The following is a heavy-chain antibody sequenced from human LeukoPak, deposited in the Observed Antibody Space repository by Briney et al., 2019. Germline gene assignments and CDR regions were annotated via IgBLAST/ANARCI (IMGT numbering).Heavy chain of an antibody. CDR3: ARTTMVRGDTRHFDY. D-gene: IGHD3-10*01. CDR1: GYSFTSYW. J-gene: IGHJ4*02. V-gene: IGHV5-51*01. CDR2: IYPGDSDT. Sequence: GESLKISCKGSGYSFTSYWIGWVRQMPGKGLEWMGIIYPGDSDTRYSPSFQGQVTISADKSISTAYLQWSSLKASDTAMYYCARTTMVRGDTRHFDYWGQGTLVTVSS.